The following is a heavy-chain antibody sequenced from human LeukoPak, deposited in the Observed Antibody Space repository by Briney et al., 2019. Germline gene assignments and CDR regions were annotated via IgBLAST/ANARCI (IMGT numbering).Heavy chain of an antibody. Sequence: PGGSLSLSCTASRFTFCNYAMSWVRQAPGKGLEWVSAISGSGGSTYYADSVKGRFTISRDNSKNTLYLQMNSLRAEDTAVYYCAKDRPPARPFDPWGQGTLVTVSS. J-gene: IGHJ5*02. CDR3: AKDRPPARPFDP. CDR1: RFTFCNYA. V-gene: IGHV3-23*01. CDR2: ISGSGGST.